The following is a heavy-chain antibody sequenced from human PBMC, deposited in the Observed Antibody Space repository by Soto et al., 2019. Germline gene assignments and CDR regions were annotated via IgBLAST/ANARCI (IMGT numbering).Heavy chain of an antibody. V-gene: IGHV3-23*01. Sequence: EVQLLESGGGLVQPGGSLRLSCAASGFTFSSYAMSWVRQAPGKGLEWVSAISGSGGSTYYADSVKGRFTISRDNSKNTLYLQMNSLRAEDTAVYYCAKGRSITIFGVVTPFDYWGQGTLVTVSS. J-gene: IGHJ4*02. CDR1: GFTFSSYA. CDR3: AKGRSITIFGVVTPFDY. D-gene: IGHD3-3*01. CDR2: ISGSGGST.